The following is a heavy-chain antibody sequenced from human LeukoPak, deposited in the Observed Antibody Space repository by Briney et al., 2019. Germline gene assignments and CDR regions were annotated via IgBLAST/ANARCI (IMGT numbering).Heavy chain of an antibody. J-gene: IGHJ5*02. Sequence: PGGSLRLSRAASGFTFNDYYMSWIRQAPGKGLEWLSYINIGGTNTHYADSVKGRFTISRDDAKKSLYLEMNNLRAEDTAVYYCATDGAGFDTWGQGGLVTVSS. CDR2: INIGGTNT. CDR1: GFTFNDYY. CDR3: ATDGAGFDT. V-gene: IGHV3-11*01.